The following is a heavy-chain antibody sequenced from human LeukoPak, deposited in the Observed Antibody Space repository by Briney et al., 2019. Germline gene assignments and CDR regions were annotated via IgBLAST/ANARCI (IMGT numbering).Heavy chain of an antibody. J-gene: IGHJ4*02. CDR1: GINFRSSG. CDR3: AREGGRAAADRFDY. Sequence: GGSLRLSCAASGINFRSSGMHWVRQAPGKGLEWVTFIQNDGSDKSYAASVKGRFTISRDNSKNTVYLHMNSLRADDTALYYCAREGGRAAADRFDYWGQGTLVTVSS. D-gene: IGHD6-13*01. CDR2: IQNDGSDK. V-gene: IGHV3-30*02.